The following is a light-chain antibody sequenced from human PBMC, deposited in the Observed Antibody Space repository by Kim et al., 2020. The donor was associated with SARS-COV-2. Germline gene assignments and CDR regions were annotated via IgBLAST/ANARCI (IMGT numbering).Light chain of an antibody. Sequence: PRERATLACRASHSVSSSYVAWYQQKPRQAPRRLIYGATNRATGIPDRFSGSGSGTDFTLTISRLEPEDFAVYYCQHYGDSPPMYTFGQGTKLEI. CDR1: HSVSSSY. V-gene: IGKV3-20*01. CDR3: QHYGDSPPMYT. J-gene: IGKJ2*01. CDR2: GAT.